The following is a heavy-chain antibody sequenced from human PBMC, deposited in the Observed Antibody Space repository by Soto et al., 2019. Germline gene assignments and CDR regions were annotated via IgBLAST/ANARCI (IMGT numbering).Heavy chain of an antibody. CDR2: ISGSGFST. V-gene: IGHV3-23*01. CDR3: ATFTFGRPFDT. D-gene: IGHD3-16*01. Sequence: PGGSLRLSCAASGFTFNTYAMSWVRQAPGQGLEWVSAISGSGFSTYYAASVKGRFSISSDSSKNTLFLQMNSLRADDTAVYFCATFTFGRPFDTWGQGTMVTVS. J-gene: IGHJ3*02. CDR1: GFTFNTYA.